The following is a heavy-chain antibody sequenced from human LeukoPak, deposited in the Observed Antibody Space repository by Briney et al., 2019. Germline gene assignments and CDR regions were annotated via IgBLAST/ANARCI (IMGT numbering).Heavy chain of an antibody. J-gene: IGHJ6*02. Sequence: SETLSLTCAVSGGSISSSNWWSWVRQPPGKGLEWIGEIYHSGSTNYNPSLKSRVTISVDKSKNQFSLKLSSVTAADTAVYYCARGRGVGGYYYYGMDVWGQGTTVTVSS. CDR1: GGSISSSNW. D-gene: IGHD3-10*01. CDR3: ARGRGVGGYYYYGMDV. V-gene: IGHV4-4*02. CDR2: IYHSGST.